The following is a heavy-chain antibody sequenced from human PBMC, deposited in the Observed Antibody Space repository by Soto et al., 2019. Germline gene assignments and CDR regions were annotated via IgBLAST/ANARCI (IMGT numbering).Heavy chain of an antibody. CDR3: ARDSGYGSGNSVNHYLDS. V-gene: IGHV3-53*01. J-gene: IGHJ4*01. CDR2: IYSGGST. Sequence: LRLSCAASGFTVSSNYMSWVRQAPGKGLEWVSVIYSGGSTYYADSVKGRFTISRDNSKNTLYLQMNSLRAEDTAVYYCARDSGYGSGNSVNHYLDSWGHGTQVTVSS. D-gene: IGHD3-10*01. CDR1: GFTVSSNY.